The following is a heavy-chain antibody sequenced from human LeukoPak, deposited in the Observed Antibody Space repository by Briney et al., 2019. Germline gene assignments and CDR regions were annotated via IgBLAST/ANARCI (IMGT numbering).Heavy chain of an antibody. D-gene: IGHD6-13*01. V-gene: IGHV3-33*01. J-gene: IGHJ6*02. CDR2: IWYDGSNK. CDR1: GFTFSSYG. CDR3: ARPLAAADPYYYGMDV. Sequence: PGGSLRLSCAASGFTFSSYGMHWVRQAPGKGLEWVAVIWYDGSNKYYADSVKGRFTISRDNSKNTLYLQMNSLRAEDTAVYYCARPLAAADPYYYGMDVWGQGTTVTASS.